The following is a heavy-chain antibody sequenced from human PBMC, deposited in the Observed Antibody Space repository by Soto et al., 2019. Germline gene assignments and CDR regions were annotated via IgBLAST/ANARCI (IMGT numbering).Heavy chain of an antibody. V-gene: IGHV3-7*01. J-gene: IGHJ4*02. CDR2: INQDGSEK. Sequence: EVQLVESGGGLVQPGGSLRLSCAASRFTFSSYWMSWVRQAPGKGLEWVANINQDGSEKFYVDSVKGRFTISRDNAKNALYLQMNSLRAEDIAVYYCARDKGYLDYWGQGTLVTVSS. D-gene: IGHD2-2*01. CDR3: ARDKGYLDY. CDR1: RFTFSSYW.